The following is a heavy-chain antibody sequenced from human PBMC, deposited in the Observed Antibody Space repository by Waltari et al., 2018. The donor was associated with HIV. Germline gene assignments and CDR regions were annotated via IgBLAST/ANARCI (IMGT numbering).Heavy chain of an antibody. CDR1: GFAFNNYA. CDR2: ISGSSFIHT. Sequence: EVQLLESGGGLVQPGESLRLSCAASGFAFNNYAMNWVRQAPGKGLEWVSAISGSSFIHTYYADSVKGRFTVARDNSKSTVYLQMNSLRVEDTALYYCANQMSGQWLTPGHWGQGTLVTVSS. CDR3: ANQMSGQWLTPGH. D-gene: IGHD6-19*01. J-gene: IGHJ4*02. V-gene: IGHV3-23*01.